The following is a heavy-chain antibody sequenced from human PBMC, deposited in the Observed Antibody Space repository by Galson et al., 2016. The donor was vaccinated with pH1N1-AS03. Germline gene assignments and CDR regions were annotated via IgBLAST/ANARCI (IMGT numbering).Heavy chain of an antibody. CDR3: ARGYCGGGGCHNWGGMDV. CDR1: GFTFSRYP. V-gene: IGHV3-30*03. Sequence: SLRLSCAASGFTFSRYPIHWVRQAPGKGLEWEALTSYDGVTEHYADSVKGRFTISRDNFKNTVYLQMNSLRADDTAVYYCARGYCGGGGCHNWGGMDVWGQGTTVTVSS. CDR2: TSYDGVTE. J-gene: IGHJ6*02. D-gene: IGHD2-15*01.